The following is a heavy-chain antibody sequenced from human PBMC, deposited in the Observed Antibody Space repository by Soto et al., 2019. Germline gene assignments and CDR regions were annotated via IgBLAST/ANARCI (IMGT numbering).Heavy chain of an antibody. V-gene: IGHV3-30*03. CDR3: ASGRCRTNRYTPDF. D-gene: IGHD3-16*02. CDR2: ISHDGSAK. J-gene: IGHJ4*02. CDR1: GFTFSSYG. Sequence: GGSLRLSCAASGFTFSSYGFHWVRQAPGKGLEWVALISHDGSAKNYADSVTGRFTISRDNSRNTLYLQMSSLRVEDTAVYYCASGRCRTNRYTPDFWGQGNLVTVSS.